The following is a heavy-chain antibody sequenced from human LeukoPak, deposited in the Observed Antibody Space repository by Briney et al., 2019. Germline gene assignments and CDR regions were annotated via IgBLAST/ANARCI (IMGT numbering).Heavy chain of an antibody. CDR2: INGDESST. CDR3: AYLIAAAGVDY. CDR1: GFTFSSYW. D-gene: IGHD6-13*01. V-gene: IGHV3-74*01. Sequence: PGGSLRLSCAAFGFTFSSYWMHWVRQAPGKGLVWVARINGDESSTSYADSVKGRFTISRDNAKNTLYLQMNSLRAEDTAVYYCAYLIAAAGVDYWGQGTLVTVSS. J-gene: IGHJ4*02.